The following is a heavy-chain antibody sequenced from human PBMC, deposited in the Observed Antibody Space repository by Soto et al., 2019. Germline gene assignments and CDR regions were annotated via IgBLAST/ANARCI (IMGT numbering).Heavy chain of an antibody. CDR3: ARDHRWGYDYGDYGDS. CDR1: GFGFDEYG. CDR2: INRHGDST. J-gene: IGHJ4*02. V-gene: IGHV3-20*04. Sequence: EVYLVESGGGVVRPGGSLRLSCAASGFGFDEYGMSWVRQGPGKGLEWVSGINRHGDSTGYAESVKGRFTISRDNAKNSLYLQMNGLRAEDTAFYYCARDHRWGYDYGDYGDSWGQGTLVTVSS. D-gene: IGHD4-17*01.